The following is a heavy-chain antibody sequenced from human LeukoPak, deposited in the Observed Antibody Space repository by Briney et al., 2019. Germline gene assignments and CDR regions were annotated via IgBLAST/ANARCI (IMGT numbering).Heavy chain of an antibody. CDR3: ARAAIVVLPAATALTSYYYYGMDV. CDR1: GYTFTGYY. CDR2: INPNSGGT. J-gene: IGHJ6*02. D-gene: IGHD2-2*01. Sequence: GASVKASCKAFGYTFTGYYMHWVRQAPGHGLEWVGWINPNSGGTNYAQKFQGRVTMTRDTSISTAYMELSRLRSDDTAVYYCARAAIVVLPAATALTSYYYYGMDVWGQGTTGTVSS. V-gene: IGHV1-2*02.